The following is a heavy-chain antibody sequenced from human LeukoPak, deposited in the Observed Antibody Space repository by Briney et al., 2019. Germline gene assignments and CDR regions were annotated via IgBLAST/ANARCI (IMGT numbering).Heavy chain of an antibody. D-gene: IGHD1-26*01. CDR3: AREGFSGRELLGGFDY. J-gene: IGHJ4*02. CDR1: GFTFSSYW. Sequence: PGGSLRPSCSASGFTFSSYWMSWVRQAPGKGLEWVANIKQDGSEKYYVDSVKGRFTISRDNAKNSLYLQMNSLRAEDTAVYYCAREGFSGRELLGGFDYWGQGTLVTVSS. CDR2: IKQDGSEK. V-gene: IGHV3-7*01.